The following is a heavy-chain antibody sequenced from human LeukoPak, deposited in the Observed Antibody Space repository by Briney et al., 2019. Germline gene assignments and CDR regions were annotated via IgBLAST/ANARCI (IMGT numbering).Heavy chain of an antibody. CDR1: GFTFSSYA. Sequence: GGSLRLSCAASGFTFSSYAMSWVRQAPGKGLEWVSAISGSGGSTYYADSVKGRFTISRDNSKNTLYLQMNSLRAEDTAVYYCARDRYGGNSLTDYWGQGTLVTVSS. J-gene: IGHJ4*02. V-gene: IGHV3-23*01. CDR3: ARDRYGGNSLTDY. D-gene: IGHD4-23*01. CDR2: ISGSGGST.